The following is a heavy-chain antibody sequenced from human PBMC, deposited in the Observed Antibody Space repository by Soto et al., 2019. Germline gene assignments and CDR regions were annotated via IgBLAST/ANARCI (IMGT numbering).Heavy chain of an antibody. CDR3: ARSEEVTMIVVVAFGMDV. Sequence: QVQLVQSGAEVKKPGASVKVSCKASGYTFTSYYMHWVRQAPGQGLEWMGILNPSGGSTSYAQKXQGTVTMTRDXXTXTXXMELSSLRSEDTDVYYCARSEEVTMIVVVAFGMDVWGQGTTVTVSS. V-gene: IGHV1-46*01. CDR1: GYTFTSYY. D-gene: IGHD3-22*01. CDR2: LNPSGGST. J-gene: IGHJ6*02.